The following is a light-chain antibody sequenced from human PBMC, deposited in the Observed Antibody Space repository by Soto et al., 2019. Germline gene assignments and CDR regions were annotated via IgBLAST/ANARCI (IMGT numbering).Light chain of an antibody. CDR3: QQYNSYPWT. Sequence: DIQMTQSPSTLSASVGDRVTITCRASQSISSWLAWYQQKPGKAPKLLIYKASTLESGVPSNFSGSGSGTEFTLTISSLQPQDFATYYCQQYNSYPWTFGPGTQVDI. CDR2: KAS. CDR1: QSISSW. J-gene: IGKJ1*01. V-gene: IGKV1-5*03.